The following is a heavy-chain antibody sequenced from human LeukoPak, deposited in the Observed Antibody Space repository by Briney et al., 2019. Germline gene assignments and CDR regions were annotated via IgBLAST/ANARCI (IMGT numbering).Heavy chain of an antibody. CDR1: GYSISSGYY. CDR2: INHSGST. J-gene: IGHJ4*02. Sequence: PSETLSLTCTVSGYSISSGYYWGWIRQPPGKGLEWIGEINHSGSTNYNPSLKSRVTISVDTSKNQFSLELTSVTAADTADCARRRYDASGYYPSRGRYFDYWGQGTLVTVSS. CDR3: ARRRYDASGYYPSRGRYFDY. V-gene: IGHV4-38-2*02. D-gene: IGHD3-22*01.